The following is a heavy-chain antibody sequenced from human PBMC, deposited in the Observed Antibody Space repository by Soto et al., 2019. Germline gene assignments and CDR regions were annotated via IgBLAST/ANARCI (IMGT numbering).Heavy chain of an antibody. J-gene: IGHJ4*02. CDR2: ISSTTNYI. V-gene: IGHV3-21*06. CDR1: GFTFTRYS. Sequence: EVQLVESGGGLVKPGGSLRLSCAASGFTFTRYSMNWVRQAPGKGLEWVSSISSTTNYIYYGDSMKGRFTISRDNTKNSLYMEINSLRAEDTAVYYCARVSEDLTSNFDYWGQGTLVTVSS. CDR3: ARVSEDLTSNFDY.